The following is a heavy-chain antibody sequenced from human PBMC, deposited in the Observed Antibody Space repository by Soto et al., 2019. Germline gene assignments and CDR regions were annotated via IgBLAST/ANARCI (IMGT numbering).Heavy chain of an antibody. V-gene: IGHV3-23*01. CDR1: GFTFSSFA. J-gene: IGHJ4*02. Sequence: CGSLRLSCAASGFTFSSFAMSWFRQAPGKGLDLFSAISGSGGSTYSADSVKGRFTISRDNSKNTLYLQMSSLRAEDTAVYSCARGFSAGKDSPPDFWGQGSRVTVSS. CDR2: ISGSGGST. CDR3: ARGFSAGKDSPPDF. D-gene: IGHD6-13*01.